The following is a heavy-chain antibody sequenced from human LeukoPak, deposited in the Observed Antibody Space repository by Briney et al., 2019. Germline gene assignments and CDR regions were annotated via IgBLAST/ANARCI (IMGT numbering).Heavy chain of an antibody. V-gene: IGHV1-8*02. J-gene: IGHJ5*02. CDR3: ARGVGAVAVDNWFDP. CDR2: INPNNGNL. D-gene: IGHD6-19*01. CDR1: GYTFTGYY. Sequence: ASVKVSCKASGYTFTGYYMHWVRQAPGQGLEWMGWINPNNGNLGYAQKFQGRVTMTRDMPTSTVYMELSSLRSEDTAVYYCARGVGAVAVDNWFDPWGQGTLVTVSS.